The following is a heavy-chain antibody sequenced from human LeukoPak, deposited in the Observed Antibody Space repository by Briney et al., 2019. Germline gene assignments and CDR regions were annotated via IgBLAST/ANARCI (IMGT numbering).Heavy chain of an antibody. J-gene: IGHJ2*01. Sequence: SETLSLTCSVSGGSISSSSYYWGWIRQPPGKGLEGIGRIYYSGSTYYNPSLKSRVTISVDTSRNQFSLKLSSVTAADTAVYYCARQLYYDSRGYYWYFDLWGRGTLVTVSS. CDR2: IYYSGST. CDR3: ARQLYYDSRGYYWYFDL. CDR1: GGSISSSSYY. V-gene: IGHV4-39*01. D-gene: IGHD3-22*01.